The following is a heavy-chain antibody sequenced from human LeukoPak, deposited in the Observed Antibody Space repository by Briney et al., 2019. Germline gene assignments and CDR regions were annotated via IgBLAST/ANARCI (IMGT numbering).Heavy chain of an antibody. J-gene: IGHJ4*02. CDR2: INHTGST. Sequence: SGTLSLTCAVYVGAFRAYYWGWVRQPPGQGLEWIGDINHTGSTNYNPSLKSRVPISVATSKTQFSLKLSSVSAADTAVYYCAREINGGGWSWGNWGPGTLVTASS. D-gene: IGHD3-16*01. CDR3: AREINGGGWSWGN. V-gene: IGHV4-34*01. CDR1: VGAFRAYY.